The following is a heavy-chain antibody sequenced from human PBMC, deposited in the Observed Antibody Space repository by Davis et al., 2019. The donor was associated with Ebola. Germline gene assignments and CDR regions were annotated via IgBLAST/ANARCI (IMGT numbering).Heavy chain of an antibody. D-gene: IGHD1-7*01. J-gene: IGHJ6*03. CDR3: TRDKGELELLALYYYYYYMDV. V-gene: IGHV3-66*01. Sequence: PGGSLRLSCAVSGFTVSTNYMNWVRQSPGKGLEWVSVVYSDGRTYYADSVKGRFITSRDNSRNTVTLQMNSLRPEDSAVYYCTRDKGELELLALYYYYYYMDVWGKGTTVTVSS. CDR1: GFTVSTNY. CDR2: VYSDGRT.